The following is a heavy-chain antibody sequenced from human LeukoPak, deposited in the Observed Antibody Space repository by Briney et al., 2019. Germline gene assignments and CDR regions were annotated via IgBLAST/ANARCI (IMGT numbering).Heavy chain of an antibody. CDR1: GGSISSSSYY. V-gene: IGHV4-61*05. D-gene: IGHD6-6*01. Sequence: PSETLSLTCTVSGGSISSSSYYWGWIRQPPGKGLEWIGRIYTSGSTNYNPSLKSRVTMSVDTSKNQFSLKLSSVTAADTAVYYCARVIAARWIGWFDPWGQGTLVTVSS. CDR3: ARVIAARWIGWFDP. CDR2: IYTSGST. J-gene: IGHJ5*02.